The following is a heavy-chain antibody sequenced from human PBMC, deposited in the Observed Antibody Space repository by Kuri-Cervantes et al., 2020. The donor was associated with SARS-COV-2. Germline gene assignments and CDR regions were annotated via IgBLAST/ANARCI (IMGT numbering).Heavy chain of an antibody. D-gene: IGHD3-22*01. J-gene: IGHJ3*01. V-gene: IGHV1-18*01. CDR3: ATEGYSIIIWAFAH. Sequence: ASVKVSCKASGYTFTSYGISWVRQAPGQGLEWMGWISAYNGNTNYAQKLQGRVTMTTDTSTNTAYMELSSLRSEDTAVYYCATEGYSIIIWAFAHWGQGTKVTVSS. CDR1: GYTFTSYG. CDR2: ISAYNGNT.